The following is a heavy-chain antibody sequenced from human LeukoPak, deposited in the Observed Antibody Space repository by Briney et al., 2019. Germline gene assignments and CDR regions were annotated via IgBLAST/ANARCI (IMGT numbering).Heavy chain of an antibody. CDR1: EFSFSNYS. D-gene: IGHD1-26*01. V-gene: IGHV3-48*04. CDR3: ARDELHTGTYFPFDY. J-gene: IGHJ4*02. CDR2: ISGSSTTK. Sequence: PGGSLRLSCTASEFSFSNYSMNWVRQAPGKGLEWLSYISGSSTTKYYADSVKGRFTISRDNAKNSLYLQMNSLRAEDTAVYYCARDELHTGTYFPFDYWGQGTLVTVSS.